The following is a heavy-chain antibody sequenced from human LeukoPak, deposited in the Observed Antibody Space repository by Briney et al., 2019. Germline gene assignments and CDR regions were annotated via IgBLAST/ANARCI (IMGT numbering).Heavy chain of an antibody. V-gene: IGHV3-48*01. CDR2: ISPASSTI. J-gene: IGHJ3*02. Sequence: GGSLRLSCAASGFTFSSYSMNWVRQAPGEGLEWVSYISPASSTIHYVDSVKGRFTISRDNAKNSLYLQMNSLRAEDTAIYYCARLLAFDIWGQGTMVTVSS. CDR3: ARLLAFDI. CDR1: GFTFSSYS.